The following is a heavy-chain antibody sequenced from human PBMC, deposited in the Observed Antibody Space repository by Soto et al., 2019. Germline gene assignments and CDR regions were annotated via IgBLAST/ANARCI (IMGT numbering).Heavy chain of an antibody. V-gene: IGHV1-69*02. Sequence: QVQLVQSGAEVKKPGSSVKVSCKASGGTFSSYTISWVRQAPGQGLEWMGRIIPILGIANYAQKFQGRVTITADKSTSTAYMELSSLRSEDTAVYYCAALLYRTYYYYYYMDVWGKGTTVTVSS. D-gene: IGHD2-8*01. CDR3: AALLYRTYYYYYYMDV. CDR2: IIPILGIA. J-gene: IGHJ6*03. CDR1: GGTFSSYT.